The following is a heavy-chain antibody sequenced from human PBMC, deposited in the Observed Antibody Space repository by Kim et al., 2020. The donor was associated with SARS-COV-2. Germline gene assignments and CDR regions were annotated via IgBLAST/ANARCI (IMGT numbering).Heavy chain of an antibody. CDR3: AKDVVPRSNGYDAFRI. V-gene: IGHV3-30*18. CDR2: ISYDESKT. D-gene: IGHD2-21*01. Sequence: GGSLRLSCAASGFTFTTYGMHWVRQAPGKGLEWVACISYDESKTYHADPLKGRFSISRDNSRNTLFLQMNSLRAEDTAMYYCAKDVVPRSNGYDAFRIWGQGTLVTVSS. CDR1: GFTFTTYG. J-gene: IGHJ3*02.